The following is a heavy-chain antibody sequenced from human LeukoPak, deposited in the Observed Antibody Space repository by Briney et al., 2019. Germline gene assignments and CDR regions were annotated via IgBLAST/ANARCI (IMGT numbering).Heavy chain of an antibody. CDR1: GFFFNTYG. CDR2: IWYDGSNR. Sequence: GGSLRLSCATSGFFFNTYGMHWVRQASGKGLEWVAVIWYDGSNREYVDSVKGRFTISRDNSKNTLYLQLNRLRAEDTAVYYCVRRGAGDTFDIWGQGTMVTVSS. CDR3: VRRGAGDTFDI. V-gene: IGHV3-33*01. D-gene: IGHD6-13*01. J-gene: IGHJ3*02.